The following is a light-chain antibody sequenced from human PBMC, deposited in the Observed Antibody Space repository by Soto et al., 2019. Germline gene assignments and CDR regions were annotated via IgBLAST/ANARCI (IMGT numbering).Light chain of an antibody. CDR2: GAS. J-gene: IGKJ2*01. V-gene: IGKV3-15*01. CDR1: QSVSSN. Sequence: EIVMTQSPATLSVSPGERATLSCRARQSVSSNLAWYQQNPGQAPMLLIYGASTRATGIPARFSGSGSGTEFTLTISSLQSEDLAVYYCQQYINWPYTFGQGTQLEIK. CDR3: QQYINWPYT.